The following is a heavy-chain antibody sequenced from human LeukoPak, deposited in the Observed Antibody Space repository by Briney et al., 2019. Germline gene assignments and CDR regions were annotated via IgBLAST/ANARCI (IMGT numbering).Heavy chain of an antibody. V-gene: IGHV4-39*07. CDR1: GGSISSSSYY. J-gene: IGHJ4*02. CDR2: IYYSGST. D-gene: IGHD3-22*01. CDR3: ARDPLEYYYDGHY. Sequence: SETLSLTCTVSGGSISSSSYYWGWIRQPPGKGLEWIGSIYYSGSTYYNPSLKSRVTMSVDTSKNQFSLKLSSVTAADTAVYYCARDPLEYYYDGHYWGQGTLVTVSS.